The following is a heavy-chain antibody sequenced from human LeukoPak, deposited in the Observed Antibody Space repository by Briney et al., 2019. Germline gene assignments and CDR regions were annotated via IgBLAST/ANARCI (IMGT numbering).Heavy chain of an antibody. CDR3: AADPNYGDYYYYGMDV. CDR1: GFTFTSSA. Sequence: PVKVSCKASGFTFTSSAMQWVRQARGQRLEWIGWIVVGSGNTNYAQKFQERVTITRDMSTSTAYMELSSLRSEDTAVYYCAADPNYGDYYYYGMDVWGQGTTVTVSS. V-gene: IGHV1-58*02. CDR2: IVVGSGNT. D-gene: IGHD4-17*01. J-gene: IGHJ6*02.